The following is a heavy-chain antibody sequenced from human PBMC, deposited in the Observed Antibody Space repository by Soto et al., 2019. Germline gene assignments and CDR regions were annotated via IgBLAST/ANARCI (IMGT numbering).Heavy chain of an antibody. CDR2: ISAYNGNT. V-gene: IGHV1-18*01. J-gene: IGHJ6*02. CDR3: ARVFSSGYFYYYYGMDV. D-gene: IGHD3-22*01. Sequence: ASVKVSCKASGYTFTSYGISWVRQAPGQGLEWMGWISAYNGNTNYAQKLQGRVTMTTDTSTSTAYMELRSLRSDDTAVYYCARVFSSGYFYYYYGMDVWGQGTTVTVS. CDR1: GYTFTSYG.